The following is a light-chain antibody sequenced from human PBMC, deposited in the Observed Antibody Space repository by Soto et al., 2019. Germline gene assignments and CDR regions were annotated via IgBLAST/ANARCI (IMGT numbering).Light chain of an antibody. Sequence: EIVLTQSPATLSLSPGERATLSRRASQSLFSYLAWFQQKPGQAPRLLIYDASNRATGIPARFSGSGSGTDFTLTISSLEPEDFTVYYCQQRRNLPWTFGPGTRVDI. CDR2: DAS. CDR1: QSLFSY. V-gene: IGKV3-11*01. CDR3: QQRRNLPWT. J-gene: IGKJ3*01.